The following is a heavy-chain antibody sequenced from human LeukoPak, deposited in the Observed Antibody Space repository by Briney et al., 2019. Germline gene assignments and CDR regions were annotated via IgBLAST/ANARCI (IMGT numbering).Heavy chain of an antibody. CDR3: ARRAIRAYYYYYMDV. Sequence: SETLSLTCAVYGGSFSGYYWSWIRQPPGKGLEWIGEINHSGSTNYNPSLKSRVTISVDTSKNQFSPKLSSVTAADTAVYYCARRAIRAYYYYYMDVWGKGTTVTVSS. CDR1: GGSFSGYY. D-gene: IGHD2-2*02. CDR2: INHSGST. V-gene: IGHV4-34*01. J-gene: IGHJ6*03.